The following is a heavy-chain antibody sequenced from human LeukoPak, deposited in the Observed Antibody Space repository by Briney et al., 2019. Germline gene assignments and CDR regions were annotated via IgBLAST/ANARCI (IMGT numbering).Heavy chain of an antibody. CDR3: AKEISVAGSGEYALHI. V-gene: IGHV3-30-3*01. CDR2: ISYDGSNK. J-gene: IGHJ3*02. D-gene: IGHD6-19*01. CDR1: GFTFSSYA. Sequence: GGSLRLSCAASGFTFSSYAMHWVRQAPGKGLEWVAVISYDGSNKYYADSVKGRFTISRDNSKNTLYLQMNSLRAEDTAMYYCAKEISVAGSGEYALHIWGQGTMVTVSS.